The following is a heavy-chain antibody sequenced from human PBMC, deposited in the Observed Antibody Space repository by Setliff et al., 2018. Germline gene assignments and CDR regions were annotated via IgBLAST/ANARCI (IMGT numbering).Heavy chain of an antibody. CDR1: GGSISSDY. V-gene: IGHV4-59*08. CDR2: FYHSASS. D-gene: IGHD3-10*01. J-gene: IGHJ6*03. Sequence: SETLSLTCNVSGGSISSDYWSWIRQPPGKALEWIGYFYHSASSNYNPSLKGRVTMSADTSKNQLYLSLTSVSVADTAMYYCARSHYNASGNSHYYYMDVWGKGTAVTVSS. CDR3: ARSHYNASGNSHYYYMDV.